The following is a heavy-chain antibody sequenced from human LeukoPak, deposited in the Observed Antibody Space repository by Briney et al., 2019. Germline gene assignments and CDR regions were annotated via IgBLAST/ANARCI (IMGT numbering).Heavy chain of an antibody. CDR2: ISYDGSNK. Sequence: GGSLRLSCAASGFTFSSYAMHWVRQAPGKGLEWVAVISYDGSNKYYADSVKGRFTISRDNSKNTLYLQMNSLRAEDTAVYYCARDSSSWYYFEYWGQGTLVTVSS. D-gene: IGHD6-13*01. CDR3: ARDSSSWYYFEY. J-gene: IGHJ4*02. CDR1: GFTFSSYA. V-gene: IGHV3-30*04.